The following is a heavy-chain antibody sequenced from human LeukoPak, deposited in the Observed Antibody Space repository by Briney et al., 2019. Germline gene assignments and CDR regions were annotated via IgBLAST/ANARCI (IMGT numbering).Heavy chain of an antibody. CDR1: GGSISSYY. CDR3: ARAGYSSSWYRLNSYYFDY. CDR2: IYYSGST. J-gene: IGHJ4*02. V-gene: IGHV4-59*01. D-gene: IGHD6-13*01. Sequence: SETLSLTCTVSGGSISSYYWSWIRQPPGKGLEWIGYIYYSGSTNYNPSLKSRVTISVDTSMNQFSLKLSSVTAADTAVYYCARAGYSSSWYRLNSYYFDYWGQGTLVTVSS.